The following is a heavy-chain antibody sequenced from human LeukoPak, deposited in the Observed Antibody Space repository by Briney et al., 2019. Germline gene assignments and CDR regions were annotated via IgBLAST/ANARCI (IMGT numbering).Heavy chain of an antibody. J-gene: IGHJ6*02. D-gene: IGHD4-17*01. CDR3: AREDPQTTVPEGMDV. V-gene: IGHV4-31*03. CDR2: IYYSGST. Sequence: SETLSLTCTVSGGSISSGGYYWSWIRQHPGKGLEWIGYIYYSGSTYYNPSLKSRVTISVDTSKNQFSLKLSSVTAADTDVYYCAREDPQTTVPEGMDVWGQGTTVTVSS. CDR1: GGSISSGGYY.